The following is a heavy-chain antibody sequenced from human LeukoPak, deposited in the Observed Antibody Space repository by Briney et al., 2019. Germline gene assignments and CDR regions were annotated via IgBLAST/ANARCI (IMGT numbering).Heavy chain of an antibody. J-gene: IGHJ4*02. CDR3: ARASGPFDY. Sequence: GGSLRLSCAASGFTFSIYGMHWVRQAPGKGLEWVAVIWNDGSNKYYADSVKGRFTISRDNSKNTMYLQMNSLRAEDTAVYSCARASGPFDYWGQGTLVTVSS. V-gene: IGHV3-33*01. D-gene: IGHD3-10*01. CDR1: GFTFSIYG. CDR2: IWNDGSNK.